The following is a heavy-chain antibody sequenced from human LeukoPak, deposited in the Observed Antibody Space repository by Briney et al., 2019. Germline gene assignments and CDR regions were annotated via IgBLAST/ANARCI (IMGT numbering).Heavy chain of an antibody. CDR2: IYYSGST. V-gene: IGHV4-59*01. D-gene: IGHD6-19*01. Sequence: SETLSLTCTVSGGSISSYYWSWIRQPPGKGLERIGYIYYSGSTNYNPSLKSRVTISVDTSKNQFSLKLSSVTAADTAVYYCAREWGIAVAGNYYYYYMDVWGKGTTVTVSS. CDR3: AREWGIAVAGNYYYYYMDV. CDR1: GGSISSYY. J-gene: IGHJ6*03.